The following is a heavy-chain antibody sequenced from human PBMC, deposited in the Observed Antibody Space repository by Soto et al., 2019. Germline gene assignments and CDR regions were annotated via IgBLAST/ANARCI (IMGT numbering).Heavy chain of an antibody. CDR1: GYTFTGYY. J-gene: IGHJ4*02. CDR3: ARILSGSRDDY. D-gene: IGHD1-26*01. CDR2: INPNSGGT. Sequence: QVQLVQSGAEVKKPGASVKVSCKASGYTFTGYYMHWVRQAPGQGLDWMGWINPNSGGTNYGQKFQGWVTMTRDTPISTAYMELSRLRSDDTAVYYCARILSGSRDDYWGQGTLVTVSS. V-gene: IGHV1-2*04.